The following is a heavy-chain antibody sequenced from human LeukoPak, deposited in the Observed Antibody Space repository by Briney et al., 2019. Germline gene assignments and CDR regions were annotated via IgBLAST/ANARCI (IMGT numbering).Heavy chain of an antibody. Sequence: GGSLRLSCAASGFTFSSYAMSWVRQAPGKGLEWVSALSGSGGTTYYADSVKGRFTISRDNSKNTLYLQMNSLRAEDTAFYYCARRSYYDSTGYPFDYWGQGALVTVSS. V-gene: IGHV3-23*01. CDR1: GFTFSSYA. CDR3: ARRSYYDSTGYPFDY. J-gene: IGHJ4*02. CDR2: LSGSGGTT. D-gene: IGHD3-22*01.